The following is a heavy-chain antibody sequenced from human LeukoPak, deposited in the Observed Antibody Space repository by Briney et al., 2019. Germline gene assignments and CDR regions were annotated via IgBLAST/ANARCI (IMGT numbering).Heavy chain of an antibody. D-gene: IGHD6-19*01. Sequence: GGSLRLSCVASGFTFSRYWMSWVRQAPGKGLEWVAKIKQDGSGEYYLDSVKGRFTISRENAKKSLYLQMNSLRADDTAVYFCTTGYSSGWYNEGNYWGQGTLVTVSS. CDR3: TTGYSSGWYNEGNY. V-gene: IGHV3-7*01. J-gene: IGHJ4*02. CDR2: IKQDGSGE. CDR1: GFTFSRYW.